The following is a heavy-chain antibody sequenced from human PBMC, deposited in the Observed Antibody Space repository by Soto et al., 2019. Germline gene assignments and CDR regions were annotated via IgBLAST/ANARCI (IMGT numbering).Heavy chain of an antibody. CDR1: GYTFTTYG. Sequence: QVQVVQSGAEMMKPGASVKVSCKASGYTFTTYGISWVRQAPGQGLEWMGWISAYNGDTSYAQNLQGRVTMTTDTSRSTAYMELRSLRSDDTAVYDCATSLATIALPSGYFDGMDDWGQGTTVTVSS. CDR2: ISAYNGDT. D-gene: IGHD5-12*01. CDR3: ATSLATIALPSGYFDGMDD. J-gene: IGHJ6*02. V-gene: IGHV1-18*04.